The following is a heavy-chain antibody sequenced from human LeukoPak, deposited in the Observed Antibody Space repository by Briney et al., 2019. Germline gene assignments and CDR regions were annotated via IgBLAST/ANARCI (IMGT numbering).Heavy chain of an antibody. CDR3: ARDKSGSSWYSLRY. D-gene: IGHD6-13*01. J-gene: IGHJ4*02. V-gene: IGHV3-7*01. CDR2: IKQDGSEK. CDR1: GFTFSSYG. Sequence: GGSLRLSCAASGFTFSSYGMIWVRQAPGKGLEWVANIKQDGSEKYYVDSVKGRFTISRDNAKNSLYLQMNSLRAEDTAVYYCARDKSGSSWYSLRYWGQGTLVTVSS.